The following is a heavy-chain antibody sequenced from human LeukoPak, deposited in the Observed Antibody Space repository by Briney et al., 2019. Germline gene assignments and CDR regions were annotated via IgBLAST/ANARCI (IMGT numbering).Heavy chain of an antibody. CDR2: FDPEDGET. Sequence: ASVKVSCKVSGYTLTELSMHWVRQAPGKGLEWMGGFDPEDGETIYAQKFQGRVTMTEDTSTDTAYMELSSLRSEDTAVYYCATRPMYYYDSSGYPPFDYWGQGTLVTVSS. CDR1: GYTLTELS. D-gene: IGHD3-22*01. V-gene: IGHV1-24*01. CDR3: ATRPMYYYDSSGYPPFDY. J-gene: IGHJ4*02.